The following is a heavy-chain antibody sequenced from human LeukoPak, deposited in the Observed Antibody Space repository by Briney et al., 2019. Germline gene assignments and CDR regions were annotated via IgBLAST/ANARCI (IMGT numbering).Heavy chain of an antibody. Sequence: ALRLSCAASGFTFDDYAMHWVRQAPGKGLEWVPGISWNSGSIGYADSVKGRFTISRDNAKNSLYLQMNSLRAEDTALYYCAKDAVGATDYYYYYMDVWGKGTTVTVSS. J-gene: IGHJ6*03. CDR2: ISWNSGSI. V-gene: IGHV3-9*01. D-gene: IGHD1-26*01. CDR1: GFTFDDYA. CDR3: AKDAVGATDYYYYYMDV.